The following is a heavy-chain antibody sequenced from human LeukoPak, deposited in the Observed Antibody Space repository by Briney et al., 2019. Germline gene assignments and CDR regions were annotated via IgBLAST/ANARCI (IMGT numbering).Heavy chain of an antibody. V-gene: IGHV4-59*01. D-gene: IGHD6-13*01. CDR1: GGSISSYY. CDR3: ARDRGHSTSYYRFDY. CDR2: ISYTGST. Sequence: SETLSLTCTISGGSISSYYWSWSRQPPGKGLEWIGYISYTGSTTSYNPSLKSRVTISVDTSKNQFSLKLSSVTAADTAVYYCARDRGHSTSYYRFDYWGQGTLVTVSS. J-gene: IGHJ4*02.